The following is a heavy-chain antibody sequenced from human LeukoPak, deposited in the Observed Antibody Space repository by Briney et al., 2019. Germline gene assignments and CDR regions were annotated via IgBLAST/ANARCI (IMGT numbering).Heavy chain of an antibody. V-gene: IGHV4-34*01. CDR3: ASGSGAGDFVFAL. CDR2: INHSGST. D-gene: IGHD6-19*01. Sequence: KPSETLSLTCAVYGGSFSGYYWRWIRQPPGKGLEWIGEINHSGSTNYNPSLKSRVTISVDTSKNQFSLKLSSVTAADTAVYYCASGSGAGDFVFALGGQRTVVTVSS. J-gene: IGHJ4*02. CDR1: GGSFSGYY.